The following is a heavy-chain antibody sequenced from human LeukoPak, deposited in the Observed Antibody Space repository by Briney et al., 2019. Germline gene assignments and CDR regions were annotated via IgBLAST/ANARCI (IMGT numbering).Heavy chain of an antibody. J-gene: IGHJ4*02. Sequence: GGSLRLSCAASGFTFSTYWMHWVRQAPGTGLVWVSRIKSDGSNSNYADCVKGRFTISRDNAKNTLYLQMNSLRAEDTAVYHCVRVGGRSSIGGNCWGQGTLVTVSS. D-gene: IGHD3-10*01. CDR1: GFTFSTYW. CDR3: VRVGGRSSIGGNC. CDR2: IKSDGSNS. V-gene: IGHV3-74*01.